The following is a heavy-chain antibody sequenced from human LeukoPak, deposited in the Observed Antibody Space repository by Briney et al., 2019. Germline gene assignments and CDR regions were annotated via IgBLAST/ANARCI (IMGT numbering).Heavy chain of an antibody. D-gene: IGHD3-22*01. CDR2: IYTSGST. J-gene: IGHJ4*02. CDR3: ARDGSSGYFFDY. Sequence: SETLSLTCTVSGGSISSGSYYWSWTRQPAGKGLEWIGRIYTSGSTNYNPSLKSRVTISVDTSKNQFSLKLSSVTAADTAVYYCARDGSSGYFFDYWGQGTLVTVSS. V-gene: IGHV4-61*02. CDR1: GGSISSGSYY.